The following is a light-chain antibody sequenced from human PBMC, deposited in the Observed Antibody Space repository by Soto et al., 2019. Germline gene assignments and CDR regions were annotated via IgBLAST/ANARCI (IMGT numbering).Light chain of an antibody. CDR3: CSYAGSYTYV. CDR1: SSDVGGYNY. Sequence: QSALTQPLSVSGSPGQSVTISCTGTSSDVGGYNYVSWYQQHPGKAPQLMIYDVSKRPSGVPDHFSGSKSGNTASLTISGLQAEDEADYYCCSYAGSYTYVFGTGTKVTVL. CDR2: DVS. V-gene: IGLV2-11*01. J-gene: IGLJ1*01.